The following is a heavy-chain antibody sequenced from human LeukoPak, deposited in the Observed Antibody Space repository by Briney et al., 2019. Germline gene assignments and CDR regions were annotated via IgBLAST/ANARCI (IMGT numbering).Heavy chain of an antibody. CDR3: AKGSGGSYWDACYFDY. CDR1: GFTFSNSS. J-gene: IGHJ4*02. Sequence: GGSLRLSCAASGFTFSNSSMNWVRQAPGKGVEWVSSISSSSSYIYYADSVKGRFTISRDNAKTSLYLQMNSLRAEDTALYYCAKGSGGSYWDACYFDYWGQGTLVTVSS. D-gene: IGHD1-26*01. CDR2: ISSSSSYI. V-gene: IGHV3-21*04.